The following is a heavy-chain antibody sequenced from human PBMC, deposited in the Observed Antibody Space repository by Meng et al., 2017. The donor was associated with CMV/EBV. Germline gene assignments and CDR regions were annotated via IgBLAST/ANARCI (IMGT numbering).Heavy chain of an antibody. CDR1: GGSISSGGYY. CDR2: IYYSGST. J-gene: IGHJ3*02. D-gene: IGHD3-3*01. Sequence: SETLSLTCTVSGGSISSGGYYWSWIRQHPGKGLEWIGYIYYSGSTYYNPSLKSRVTISVDTSKNQFSLKLSSVTAADTAVYYCARHVYDFWSGHPDAFDIWGQGTMVTVSS. V-gene: IGHV4-31*03. CDR3: ARHVYDFWSGHPDAFDI.